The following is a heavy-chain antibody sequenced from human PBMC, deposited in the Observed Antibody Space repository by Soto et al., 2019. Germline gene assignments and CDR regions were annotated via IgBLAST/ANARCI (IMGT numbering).Heavy chain of an antibody. J-gene: IGHJ4*02. CDR3: AKDLPDPGYY. Sequence: PGGSLRLSCAASGFTFSSYAMSWVRQAPGKGLEWVSVISSRGGSTYYADSVKGRFTISRDNSKNTLYLQMNSLRAEGTAVYYCAKDLPDPGYYWGQGTLVTVSS. V-gene: IGHV3-23*01. CDR1: GFTFSSYA. CDR2: ISSRGGST.